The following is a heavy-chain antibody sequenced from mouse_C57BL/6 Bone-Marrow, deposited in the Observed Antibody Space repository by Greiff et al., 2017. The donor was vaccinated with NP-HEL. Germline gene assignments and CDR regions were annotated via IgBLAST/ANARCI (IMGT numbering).Heavy chain of an antibody. V-gene: IGHV14-4*01. Sequence: EVKLMESGAELVRPGASVKLSCTASGFNIKDDYMHWVKQRPEQGLEWIGWIDPENGDTEYASKFQGKATITADTSSNTAYLQLSSLTSEDTAVYDGTTITTVVEVYFDYWGQGTTLTVSS. CDR1: GFNIKDDY. D-gene: IGHD1-1*01. CDR3: TTITTVVEVYFDY. CDR2: IDPENGDT. J-gene: IGHJ2*01.